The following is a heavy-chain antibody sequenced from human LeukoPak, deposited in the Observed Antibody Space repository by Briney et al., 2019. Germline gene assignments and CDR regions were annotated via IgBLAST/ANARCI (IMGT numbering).Heavy chain of an antibody. CDR2: IYSGGST. D-gene: IGHD6-25*01. CDR1: GFTVSSNY. V-gene: IGHV3-66*01. J-gene: IGHJ3*02. Sequence: GGSLRLSCAASGFTVSSNYMSWVRQAPGKRLEWVSVIYSGGSTYYADSVKGRFSISRDNSKNTLYLQMNSLRAEDTAVYYCARSSIAAAGPFDIWGQGTMVTVSS. CDR3: ARSSIAAAGPFDI.